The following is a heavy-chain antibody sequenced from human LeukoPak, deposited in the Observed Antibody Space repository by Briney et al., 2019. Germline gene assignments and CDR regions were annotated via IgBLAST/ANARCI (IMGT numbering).Heavy chain of an antibody. J-gene: IGHJ5*02. CDR2: ISAYNGNT. V-gene: IGHV1-18*01. Sequence: ASVKVSCKASGYTFTSYGISWVRQAPGQGLEWMGWISAYNGNTNYAQKLQGRVTMTTDTSTSTAYMELRSLRSDDTAVYYCARHARYCSSTSCYEEFDPWGQGTLVTVSS. CDR1: GYTFTSYG. D-gene: IGHD2-2*01. CDR3: ARHARYCSSTSCYEEFDP.